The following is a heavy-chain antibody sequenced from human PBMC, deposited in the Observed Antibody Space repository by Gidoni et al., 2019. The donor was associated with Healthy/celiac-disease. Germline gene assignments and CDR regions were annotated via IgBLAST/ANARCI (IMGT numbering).Heavy chain of an antibody. J-gene: IGHJ4*02. CDR2: ISGSGGSI. CDR3: AKDHSGYCSGGSCYPLGY. V-gene: IGHV3-23*01. Sequence: EVQLLESGGGLVQPGGSLRLSCAASGFTFSSYAMSWVRQAPGKGLEWVSAISGSGGSIYYADSVKGRFTISRDNSKNTLYLQMNSLRAEDTAVYYCAKDHSGYCSGGSCYPLGYWGQGTLVTVSS. CDR1: GFTFSSYA. D-gene: IGHD2-15*01.